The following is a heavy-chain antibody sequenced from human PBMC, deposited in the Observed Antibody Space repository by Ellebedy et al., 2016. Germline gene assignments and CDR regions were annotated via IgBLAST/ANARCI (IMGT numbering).Heavy chain of an antibody. Sequence: GESLKISXAASGFTFSSYSMKWVRQAPGKGLEWVSSSSGSSSYIYYADSVKGRFTISRDNAKNSLYLQMNSLRAEDTAVYYCARYSETFYDLLTGYAKGVFDYWGQGTLVTVSS. J-gene: IGHJ4*02. D-gene: IGHD3-9*01. CDR3: ARYSETFYDLLTGYAKGVFDY. CDR1: GFTFSSYS. CDR2: SSGSSSYI. V-gene: IGHV3-21*06.